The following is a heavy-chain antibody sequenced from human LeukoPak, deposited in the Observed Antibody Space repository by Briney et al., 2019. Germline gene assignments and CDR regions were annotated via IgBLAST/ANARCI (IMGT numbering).Heavy chain of an antibody. CDR3: ARQSAYYDDSSGYGY. Sequence: PSETLSLTCTLSGGSISSSSHYWGWIRQPPGKGLEWIGSIYYSGSTYYNPSLKSRVTISVDTSKNQFSLKLSSVAAADTAVYYCARQSAYYDDSSGYGYWGQGTLVTVSS. CDR2: IYYSGST. CDR1: GGSISSSSHY. D-gene: IGHD3-22*01. V-gene: IGHV4-39*01. J-gene: IGHJ4*02.